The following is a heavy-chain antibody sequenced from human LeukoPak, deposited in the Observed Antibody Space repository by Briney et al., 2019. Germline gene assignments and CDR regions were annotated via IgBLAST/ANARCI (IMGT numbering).Heavy chain of an antibody. Sequence: GGSLRLSCAASGFTFRSYWMSWVRQAPGKGLEWEANINQAGSEEYYVDSVKGRFTISRDNAKNSLYLQVNSLRAEDTAVYHCARVRGDYYFDYWGQGTLVTVSS. CDR1: GFTFRSYW. D-gene: IGHD3-10*01. V-gene: IGHV3-7*04. CDR3: ARVRGDYYFDY. CDR2: INQAGSEE. J-gene: IGHJ4*02.